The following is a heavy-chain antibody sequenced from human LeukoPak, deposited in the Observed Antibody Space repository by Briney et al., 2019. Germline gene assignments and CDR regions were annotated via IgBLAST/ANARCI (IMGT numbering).Heavy chain of an antibody. D-gene: IGHD1-14*01. Sequence: PSETLSLTCAVSGGSISSSNWWSWVRQPPGKGLEWIGEIYHSGSTNYNPSLRSRVTISVDKSKNQFSLKLSSVTAADTAVYYCARWYPSRYAFDIWGQGTMVTVSS. CDR1: GGSISSSNW. J-gene: IGHJ3*02. CDR2: IYHSGST. V-gene: IGHV4-4*02. CDR3: ARWYPSRYAFDI.